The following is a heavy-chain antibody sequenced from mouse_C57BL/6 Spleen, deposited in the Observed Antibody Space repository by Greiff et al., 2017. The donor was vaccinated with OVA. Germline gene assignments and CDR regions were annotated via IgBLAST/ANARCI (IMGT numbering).Heavy chain of an antibody. CDR3: ERIYGSSYSYAMDY. Sequence: QVQLKESGPELVKPGASVKISCKASGYAFSSSWMNWVKQRPGKGLEWIGRIYPGDGDTNYNGKFKGKATLTADKSSSTAYMQLSSLTSEDSAVYFCERIYGSSYSYAMDYWGQGTSVTVSS. CDR1: GYAFSSSW. D-gene: IGHD1-1*01. V-gene: IGHV1-82*01. J-gene: IGHJ4*01. CDR2: IYPGDGDT.